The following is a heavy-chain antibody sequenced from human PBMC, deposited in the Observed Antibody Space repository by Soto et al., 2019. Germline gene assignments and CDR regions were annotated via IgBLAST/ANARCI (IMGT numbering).Heavy chain of an antibody. V-gene: IGHV1-3*01. CDR1: GYTFTSYA. CDR2: INAGNGNT. CDR3: ARDQDSSSWYGNYYYYGMDV. J-gene: IGHJ6*02. Sequence: ASVKVSCKASGYTFTSYAMHWVRQAPGQRLEWMGWINAGNGNTKYSQKFQGRVTITRDTSASTAYMELSSLRSEDTAVYYRARDQDSSSWYGNYYYYGMDVWGQGTTVTVSS. D-gene: IGHD6-13*01.